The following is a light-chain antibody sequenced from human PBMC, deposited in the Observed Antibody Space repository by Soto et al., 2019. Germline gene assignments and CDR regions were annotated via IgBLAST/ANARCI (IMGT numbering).Light chain of an antibody. CDR3: SSYTSHYTRV. CDR1: TVNVGGYNY. V-gene: IGLV2-14*03. CDR2: EVT. J-gene: IGLJ1*01. Sequence: QSALTQPASVSGSPGQSITISCTETTVNVGGYNYVSWYQQHSGKAPKLIIYEVTNRPSGVSNRFSGSKSGNTASLTISGLQADDEADYHCSSYTSHYTRVFGTGTKLTVL.